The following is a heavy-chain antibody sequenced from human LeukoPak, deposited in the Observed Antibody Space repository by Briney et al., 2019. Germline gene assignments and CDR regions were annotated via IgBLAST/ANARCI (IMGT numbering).Heavy chain of an antibody. D-gene: IGHD3-22*01. CDR3: ARGDGYYDSSGYSNRLDY. CDR1: GGSLSSYY. J-gene: IGHJ4*02. V-gene: IGHV4-59*08. Sequence: SETLSLTCTVSGGSLSSYYWIWIRQTPGKGLEWIAYIHYSGSTNYNPSLKSRVTISVDTSKNQFSLKLSSVTAADTAVYYCARGDGYYDSSGYSNRLDYWGQGTLVTVSS. CDR2: IHYSGST.